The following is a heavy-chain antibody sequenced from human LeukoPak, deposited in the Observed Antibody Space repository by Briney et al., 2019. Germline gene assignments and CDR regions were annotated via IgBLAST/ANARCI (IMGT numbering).Heavy chain of an antibody. J-gene: IGHJ4*02. CDR2: ISSNGGST. CDR1: GFTFSSYA. D-gene: IGHD3-3*01. V-gene: IGHV3-64*04. CDR3: AKVRGVWGYFDY. Sequence: GGSLRLSCSASGFTFSSYAMHWVRQAPGKGLEYVSAISSNGGSTYYADSVKGRFTISRDNSKNTLYLQMNSLRAEDTALYYCAKVRGVWGYFDYWGQGTLVTVSS.